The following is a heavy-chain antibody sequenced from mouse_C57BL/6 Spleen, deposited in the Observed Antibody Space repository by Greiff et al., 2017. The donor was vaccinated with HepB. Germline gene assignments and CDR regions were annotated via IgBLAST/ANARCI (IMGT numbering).Heavy chain of an antibody. CDR1: GYAFSSYW. CDR3: ARRGLRAFDY. CDR2: IYPGDGDT. D-gene: IGHD3-3*01. V-gene: IGHV1-80*01. Sequence: VKLQESGAELVKPGASVKISCKASGYAFSSYWMNWVKQRPGKGLEWIGQIYPGDGDTNYTGKFKGKATLTADKSSSTAYMQLSSLTSEDSAVYFCARRGLRAFDYWGQGTTLTVSA. J-gene: IGHJ2*01.